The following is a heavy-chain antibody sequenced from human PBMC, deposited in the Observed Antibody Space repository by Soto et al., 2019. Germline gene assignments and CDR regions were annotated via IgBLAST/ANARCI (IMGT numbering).Heavy chain of an antibody. Sequence: SVKVSCKASGGTFSSYAISWVRQAPGQGLEWMGGIIPIFGTANYAQKFQGRVTITADESTSTAYMELSSLRSEDTAVYYCAEAMVRGVIISGMDVWCQGTTVTVSS. D-gene: IGHD3-10*01. CDR1: GGTFSSYA. J-gene: IGHJ6*02. CDR3: AEAMVRGVIISGMDV. V-gene: IGHV1-69*13. CDR2: IIPIFGTA.